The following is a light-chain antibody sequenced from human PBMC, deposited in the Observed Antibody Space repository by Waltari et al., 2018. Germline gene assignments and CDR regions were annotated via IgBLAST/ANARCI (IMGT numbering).Light chain of an antibody. CDR1: QSLRHRNGYDC. Sequence: IVMTQSPLSLPVTPGEPASISCRSSQSLRHRNGYDCLDWYLQKPGQSPQLLSYFGSKRASGVLSRLGGSGSRTDVTLKISRVEAGDVGVYYSMQALQAPYTIGQGTKMEI. CDR2: FGS. CDR3: MQALQAPYT. J-gene: IGKJ2*01. V-gene: IGKV2-28*01.